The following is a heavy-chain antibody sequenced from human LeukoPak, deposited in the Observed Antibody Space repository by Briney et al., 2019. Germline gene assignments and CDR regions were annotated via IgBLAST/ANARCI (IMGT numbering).Heavy chain of an antibody. CDR2: ISGSGGST. V-gene: IGHV3-23*01. D-gene: IGHD1-26*01. CDR3: AKDTSFSGGKIGGKISAFEI. Sequence: PGGSLRLSCAASGFTFSSYAMSWVRQAPGKGLEWVSAISGSGGSTYYADSVKGRFTISRDNAKNSLYLQMNSLRPEDTALYYCAKDTSFSGGKIGGKISAFEIWGQGTMVTVSS. J-gene: IGHJ3*02. CDR1: GFTFSSYA.